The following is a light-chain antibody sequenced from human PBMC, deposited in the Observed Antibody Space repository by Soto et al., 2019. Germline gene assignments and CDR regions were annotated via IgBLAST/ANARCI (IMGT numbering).Light chain of an antibody. CDR2: GAF. CDR1: QSVSTY. J-gene: IGKJ4*01. CDR3: QQYSHWPLT. V-gene: IGKV3-15*01. Sequence: ETVMTQSPATLYVSPGERATLSCRASQSVSTYLAWYQLTPGQAPRLLIYGAFTRATSIPARFSGSGSETEFTLIISSLQSEDFAVYDCQQYSHWPLTFGGGTKGEIK.